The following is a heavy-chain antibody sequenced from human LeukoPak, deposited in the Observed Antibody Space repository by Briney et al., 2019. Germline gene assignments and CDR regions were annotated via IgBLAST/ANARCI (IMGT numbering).Heavy chain of an antibody. D-gene: IGHD6-13*01. CDR3: ARETEMLGIAAADPFDY. J-gene: IGHJ4*02. CDR1: GFTVSSNY. V-gene: IGHV3-53*01. CDR2: SYSGGSS. Sequence: GGSLRLSCAASGFTVSSNYMSWVRQAPGKGLEWVSVSYSGGSSYYADSVKGRFTISRDNSKNTLYLQMNTLRAEDTAVYFCARETEMLGIAAADPFDYWGQGTLVTVSS.